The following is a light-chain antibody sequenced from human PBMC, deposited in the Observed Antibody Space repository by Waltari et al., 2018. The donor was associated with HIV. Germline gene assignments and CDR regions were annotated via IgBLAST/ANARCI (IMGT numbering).Light chain of an antibody. V-gene: IGKV1-27*01. J-gene: IGKJ3*01. CDR3: QKYNSAPFT. CDR1: QGISNY. Sequence: IQMTESPSSVSASVGDRGTITCRSSQGISNYLAWYQQKPGKVPKLLIYADSTLQSGVPSRFSGSGSGTDFTLTISSLQPEDVALYYCQKYNSAPFTFGPGTKVDIK. CDR2: ADS.